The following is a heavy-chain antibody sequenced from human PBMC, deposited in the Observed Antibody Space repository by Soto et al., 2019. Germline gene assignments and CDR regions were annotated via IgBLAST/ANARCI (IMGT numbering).Heavy chain of an antibody. J-gene: IGHJ4*02. CDR3: AKVDVSTAGSFDY. Sequence: GSLRLSCTASGFTFSSYGMHWVRQAPGKGLEWVAVIWYDGSNKYYADSVKGRFTISRDNSKNTVYLQMNSLSVGDTAVYLCAKVDVSTAGSFDYWGQGALVTVSS. CDR2: IWYDGSNK. V-gene: IGHV3-33*06. D-gene: IGHD6-13*01. CDR1: GFTFSSYG.